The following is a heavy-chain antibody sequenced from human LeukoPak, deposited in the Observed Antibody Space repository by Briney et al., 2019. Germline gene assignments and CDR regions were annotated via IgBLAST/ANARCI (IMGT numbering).Heavy chain of an antibody. J-gene: IGHJ4*02. CDR1: GFTFSSYN. CDR3: ARVLHKRNYDSTTYYGY. Sequence: PGGSLRLSCAASGFTFSSYNMNWVRQAPGKGLEWVSSISSSSGYIYYADSVMGRFTISRDNAKNSLYLQMNSLRAEDTAVYYCARVLHKRNYDSTTYYGYWGQGTLVTVSS. D-gene: IGHD3-22*01. V-gene: IGHV3-21*01. CDR2: ISSSSGYI.